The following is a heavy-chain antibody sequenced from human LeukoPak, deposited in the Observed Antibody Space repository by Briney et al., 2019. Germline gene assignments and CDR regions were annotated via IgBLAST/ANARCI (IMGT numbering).Heavy chain of an antibody. CDR3: ARGPYSYDSSCAFDI. Sequence: SETLSLTCAVYGGSFSGYYWSWIRQPPGKGLEWIGEINHSGSTNYNPSLKSRVTISVDTSKNQFSLKLSSVTAADTAVYFFARGPYSYDSSCAFDIWGQGTMVTVSS. D-gene: IGHD3-22*01. CDR1: GGSFSGYY. J-gene: IGHJ3*02. CDR2: INHSGST. V-gene: IGHV4-34*01.